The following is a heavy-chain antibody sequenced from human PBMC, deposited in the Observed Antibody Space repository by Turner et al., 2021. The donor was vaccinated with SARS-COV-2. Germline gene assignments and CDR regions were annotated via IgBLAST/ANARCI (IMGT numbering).Heavy chain of an antibody. CDR2: I. Sequence: EVQLVQSGAEVKKPGESLKISCKGSGYSFTSYWIGWVRQMPGKGLEWMGIIYSPSFQGQVTISADKSISTAYLQWSSLKASDTAMYYCARQVGVGPNIAVAGTGYWGQGTLVTVSS. V-gene: IGHV5-51*01. CDR3: ARQVGVGPNIAVAGTGY. J-gene: IGHJ4*02. D-gene: IGHD6-19*01. CDR1: GYSFTSYW.